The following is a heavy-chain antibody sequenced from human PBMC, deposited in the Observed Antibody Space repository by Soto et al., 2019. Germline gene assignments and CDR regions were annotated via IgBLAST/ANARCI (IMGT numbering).Heavy chain of an antibody. CDR2: ISAYNGNT. J-gene: IGHJ6*02. V-gene: IGHV1-18*01. CDR3: ARDSGSYYGDYYYYCMDV. D-gene: IGHD1-26*01. Sequence: GASVKVSCKASGYTFTSYGISWVRQAPGQGVEWMGWISAYNGNTNYAQKLQGRVTMTTDTSTSTAYMELRSLRSDDTAVYYCARDSGSYYGDYYYYCMDVWGQGTTVTVSS. CDR1: GYTFTSYG.